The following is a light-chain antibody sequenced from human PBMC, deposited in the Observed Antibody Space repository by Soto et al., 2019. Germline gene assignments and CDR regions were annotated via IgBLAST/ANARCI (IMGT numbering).Light chain of an antibody. V-gene: IGKV3-20*01. J-gene: IGKJ5*01. CDR1: QSVSSSY. CDR2: GAS. Sequence: EIVLTQSPGTLSLSPGERATLSCRASQSVSSSYLAWYQQKPGQAPRLLIYGASSRVTGIPDRFTGSGSGTDFTLTIGRLEPEDFAVYYCQQYGGSPRTFGQGTRLEMK. CDR3: QQYGGSPRT.